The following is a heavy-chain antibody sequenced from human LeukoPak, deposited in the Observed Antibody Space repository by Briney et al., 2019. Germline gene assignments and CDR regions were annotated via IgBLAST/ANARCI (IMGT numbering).Heavy chain of an antibody. V-gene: IGHV4-59*12. D-gene: IGHD3-9*01. CDR1: GGSISSYY. CDR3: ARDVLRHYDILTGYRNWFDP. J-gene: IGHJ5*02. Sequence: SETLSLTCTVSGGSISSYYWSWIRQPPGKGLEWVGYIYYSGSTNYNPSLKSRVTISVDTSKNQFSLKLSSVTAADTAVYYCARDVLRHYDILTGYRNWFDPWGQGTLVTVSS. CDR2: IYYSGST.